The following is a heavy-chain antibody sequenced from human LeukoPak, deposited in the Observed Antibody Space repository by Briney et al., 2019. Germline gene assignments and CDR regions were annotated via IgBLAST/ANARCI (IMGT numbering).Heavy chain of an antibody. CDR1: AFTFIDAW. Sequence: GGSLRLSCATSAFTFIDAWMSWFRQPPGKEVEWVARIKNKVHGGKTDYAAPVNVRFTISRDDSEIKLYLHMSSLKTEDTCVCYYSGHMTSADYWGQGTLLTVSS. D-gene: IGHD4-11*01. CDR2: IKNKVHGGKT. CDR3: SGHMTSADY. J-gene: IGHJ4*02. V-gene: IGHV3-15*05.